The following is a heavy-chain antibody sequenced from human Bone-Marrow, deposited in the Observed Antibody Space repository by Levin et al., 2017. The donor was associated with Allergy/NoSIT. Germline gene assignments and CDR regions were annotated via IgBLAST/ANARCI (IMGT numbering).Heavy chain of an antibody. CDR1: GFTFSSYW. Sequence: GESLKISCAASGFTFSSYWMSWVRQAPGKGLEWVANIKQDGSEKYYVDSVKGRFTISRDNAKNSLYLQMNSLRAEDTAVYYCARDRGYSGYDREKKDAFDIWGQGTMVTVSS. D-gene: IGHD5-12*01. J-gene: IGHJ3*02. CDR2: IKQDGSEK. V-gene: IGHV3-7*04. CDR3: ARDRGYSGYDREKKDAFDI.